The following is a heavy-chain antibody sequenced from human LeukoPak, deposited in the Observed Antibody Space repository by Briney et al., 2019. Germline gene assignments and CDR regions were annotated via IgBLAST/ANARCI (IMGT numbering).Heavy chain of an antibody. CDR3: ARFAASPKYAFDI. CDR1: GGSISIYN. V-gene: IGHV4-59*08. CDR2: IYYSGST. Sequence: LETLCLTCTVSGGSISIYNWSWVRQPPGKGLEWIGYIYYSGSTNYNPSLKSRVTISVDTSKNQFSLELSSVTAADTGVYYCARFAASPKYAFDIWGQGTMHSVSS. J-gene: IGHJ3*02.